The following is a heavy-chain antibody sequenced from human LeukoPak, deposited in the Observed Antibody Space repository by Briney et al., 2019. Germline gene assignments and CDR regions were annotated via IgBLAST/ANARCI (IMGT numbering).Heavy chain of an antibody. Sequence: ASVKVSCKASGYTFINYGISWVRQAPGQGLEWMGWISAYNGNTNYAQKLQGRVTMTRDTSTRTAYMELRSLRSDDTAVYYCARDFSSGWDLFDYWGQGTLVTVSS. J-gene: IGHJ4*02. CDR2: ISAYNGNT. CDR3: ARDFSSGWDLFDY. D-gene: IGHD1-26*01. V-gene: IGHV1-18*01. CDR1: GYTFINYG.